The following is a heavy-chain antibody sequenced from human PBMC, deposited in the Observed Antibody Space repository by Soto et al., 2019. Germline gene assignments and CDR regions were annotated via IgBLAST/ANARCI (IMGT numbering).Heavy chain of an antibody. Sequence: GGFLRLSCAASGFNFNVYWMNWVRQAPGKGLEWVGRIKSKYDGGTTDYAAPVKGRFTISRDDSKNTVILQMNSLKTEDTAVYYCSTGGYYFDYWGLGTLVTVSS. J-gene: IGHJ4*02. CDR1: GFNFNVYW. CDR3: STGGYYFDY. CDR2: IKSKYDGGTT. D-gene: IGHD3-10*01. V-gene: IGHV3-15*07.